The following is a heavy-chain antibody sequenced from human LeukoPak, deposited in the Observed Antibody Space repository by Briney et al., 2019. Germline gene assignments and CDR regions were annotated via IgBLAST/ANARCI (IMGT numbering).Heavy chain of an antibody. J-gene: IGHJ5*02. D-gene: IGHD2-2*01. CDR1: GGSISSHY. V-gene: IGHV4-59*11. CDR3: ARLTLLAEGPAAINWFDP. Sequence: PSETLSLTCTVSGGSISSHYWSWIRQPPGKGLEWIGYIYYSGSTNYNPSLKSRVTISVDTSKNQFSLKLSSVTAADTAVYYCARLTLLAEGPAAINWFDPWGQGTRVTVSS. CDR2: IYYSGST.